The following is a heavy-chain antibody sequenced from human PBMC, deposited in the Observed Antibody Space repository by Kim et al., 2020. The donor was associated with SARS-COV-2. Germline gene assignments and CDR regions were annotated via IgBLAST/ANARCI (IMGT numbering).Heavy chain of an antibody. CDR3: MKGGWGWIWDH. CDR2: IDDSDGTT. V-gene: IGHV3-23*01. CDR1: GFTFTGYA. Sequence: GGSLRLSCTTSGFTFTGYAMSWVRQAPGKGLEWVSSIDDSDGTTYYVDSVKGRITISRDNSKNTLYLQMNSLRADDTAVYYCMKGGWGWIWDHWGQGT. J-gene: IGHJ4*02. D-gene: IGHD2-2*03.